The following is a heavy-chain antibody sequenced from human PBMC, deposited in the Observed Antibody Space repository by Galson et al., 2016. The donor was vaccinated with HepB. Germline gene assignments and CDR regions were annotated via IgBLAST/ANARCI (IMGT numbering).Heavy chain of an antibody. Sequence: SLRLSCAASGFIYSSYGLNWVRQAPGKGLVWLAVIWNDGSKTEYADSVRGRFAISRDTSKNTLYLQMDSLTAEDTAVNYCAREVVQDYLWGSYRYDGRAGLVRWGQGTLVTVSS. D-gene: IGHD3-16*02. CDR1: GFIYSSYG. CDR2: IWNDGSKT. CDR3: AREVVQDYLWGSYRYDGRAGLVR. J-gene: IGHJ4*02. V-gene: IGHV3-33*01.